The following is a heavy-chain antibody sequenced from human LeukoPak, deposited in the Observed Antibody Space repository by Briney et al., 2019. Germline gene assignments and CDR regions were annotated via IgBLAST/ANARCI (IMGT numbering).Heavy chain of an antibody. Sequence: GGSLRLSCAASGFTFSTYGMNWFRQAPGKGLEWVSSISSSSSYIYYADSVKGRFTISRDNAKNSLYLQMNSLRAEDTAVYYCARGGTQREFDYWGQGTLVTVSS. CDR1: GFTFSTYG. V-gene: IGHV3-21*01. J-gene: IGHJ4*02. D-gene: IGHD6-25*01. CDR3: ARGGTQREFDY. CDR2: ISSSSSYI.